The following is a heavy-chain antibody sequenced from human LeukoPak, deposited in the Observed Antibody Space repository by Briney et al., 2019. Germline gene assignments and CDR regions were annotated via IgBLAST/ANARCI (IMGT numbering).Heavy chain of an antibody. V-gene: IGHV4-34*01. CDR2: INHSGST. CDR1: GGSFSGYY. CDR3: ARGRAFGGSYLHNWFDP. Sequence: SETLSLTCAVYGGSFSGYYWSWIRQPPGKGLEWIGEINHSGSTNYNPSLKSRVTISVDTSKNQFSLKLTSVTAADTAVYYCARGRAFGGSYLHNWFDPWGQGTLVTVSS. D-gene: IGHD1-26*01. J-gene: IGHJ5*02.